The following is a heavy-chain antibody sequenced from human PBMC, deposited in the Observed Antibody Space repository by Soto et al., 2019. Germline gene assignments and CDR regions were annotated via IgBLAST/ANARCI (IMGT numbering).Heavy chain of an antibody. J-gene: IGHJ6*02. V-gene: IGHV4-39*01. CDR3: ARHAGITGNPRVNYYYGMDV. Sequence: PSETLSLTCTVSGGSISSSSYYWGWIRQPPGKGLEWIGSIYYSGSTYYNPSLKSRVTISVDTSKNQFSLKLSSVTAAETAVYYWARHAGITGNPRVNYYYGMDVWGQGTTVT. CDR2: IYYSGST. D-gene: IGHD1-20*01. CDR1: GGSISSSSYY.